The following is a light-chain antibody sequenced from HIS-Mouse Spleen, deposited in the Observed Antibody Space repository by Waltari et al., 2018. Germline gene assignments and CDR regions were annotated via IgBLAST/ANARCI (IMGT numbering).Light chain of an antibody. CDR1: TGAVTSGHY. Sequence: QAVVTQEPSLTVSPGGTVTLTCGSSTGAVTSGHYPYWFQQKPGHAPRTLIYDTSYKHSWTPARFSGSLLGGKAALTRSGAQPEDEAEYYCLLSYSGARVFGGGTKLTVL. CDR2: DTS. CDR3: LLSYSGARV. J-gene: IGLJ3*02. V-gene: IGLV7-46*01.